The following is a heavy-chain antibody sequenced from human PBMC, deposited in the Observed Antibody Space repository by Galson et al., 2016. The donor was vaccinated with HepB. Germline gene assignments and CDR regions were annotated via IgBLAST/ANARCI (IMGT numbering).Heavy chain of an antibody. CDR1: GFIFSVYN. CDR2: ITSSSDTM. Sequence: SLRLSCAASGFIFSVYNMNWARQAPEKGLEWIAWITSSSDTMYYADSVKGRFTISRDNAKNSLYLEMNSLRDEDTAVYYCATRSSGWYHFDYWGQGTLVTVSS. J-gene: IGHJ4*02. D-gene: IGHD6-19*01. V-gene: IGHV3-48*02. CDR3: ATRSSGWYHFDY.